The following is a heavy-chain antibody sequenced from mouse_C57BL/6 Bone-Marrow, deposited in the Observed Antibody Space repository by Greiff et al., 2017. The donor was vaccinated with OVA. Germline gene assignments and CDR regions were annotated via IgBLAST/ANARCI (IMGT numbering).Heavy chain of an antibody. CDR3: ANGLGRFAY. Sequence: VQLQQSGPGLVQPSQSLSITCTVSGFSLTSYGVHWVRQSPGKGLEWLGVIWRGGSTDYSAACMSRLSFTNDNSMSQVFFKMNSLQVDVTAIYYCANGLGRFAYWGPGTLVTVSA. J-gene: IGHJ3*01. V-gene: IGHV2-5*01. D-gene: IGHD4-1*01. CDR1: GFSLTSYG. CDR2: IWRGGST.